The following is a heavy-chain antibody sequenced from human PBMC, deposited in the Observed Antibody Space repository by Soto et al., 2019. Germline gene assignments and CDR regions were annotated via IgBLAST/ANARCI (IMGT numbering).Heavy chain of an antibody. CDR1: GFTFTSSA. CDR3: AADLGGYYDSSGPHFDY. V-gene: IGHV1-58*01. D-gene: IGHD3-22*01. J-gene: IGHJ4*02. Sequence: SVKVSCKASGFTFTSSAVQWVRQARGQRLEWIGWIVVGSGNTNYAQKFQERVTITRDMSTSTAYMELSSLRSEDTAVYYCAADLGGYYDSSGPHFDYWGQGTLVTVSS. CDR2: IVVGSGNT.